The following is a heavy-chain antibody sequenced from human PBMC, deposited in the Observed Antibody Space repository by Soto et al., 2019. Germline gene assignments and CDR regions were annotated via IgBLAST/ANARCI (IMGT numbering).Heavy chain of an antibody. Sequence: ASVKVSCKASGYTFTSYGNSWVRQAPGQGLEWMGWISAYNGNTNYAQKLQGRVTMTTDTSTSTAYMELRSLRSDDTAVYYCARIESGDYYYYYGMDVWGQGTTVTVSS. CDR1: GYTFTSYG. V-gene: IGHV1-18*01. J-gene: IGHJ6*02. CDR3: ARIESGDYYYYYGMDV. CDR2: ISAYNGNT.